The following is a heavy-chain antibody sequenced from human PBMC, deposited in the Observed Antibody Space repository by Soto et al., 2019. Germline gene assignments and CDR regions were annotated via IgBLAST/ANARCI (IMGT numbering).Heavy chain of an antibody. Sequence: PSETLSLTCTVSGGSTSSSSYYWGWIRQPPGKGLEWIGSIYYSGSTYYNPSLKSRVTISVDTSKNQFSLKLSSVTAADTAVYYCARRGFMGATTIDYWGQGTLVTVSS. CDR2: IYYSGST. V-gene: IGHV4-39*01. CDR1: GGSTSSSSYY. J-gene: IGHJ4*02. D-gene: IGHD1-26*01. CDR3: ARRGFMGATTIDY.